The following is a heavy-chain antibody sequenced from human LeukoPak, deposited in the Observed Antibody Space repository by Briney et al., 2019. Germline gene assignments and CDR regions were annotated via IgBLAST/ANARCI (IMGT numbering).Heavy chain of an antibody. CDR1: GFTFSSYA. D-gene: IGHD3-22*01. CDR3: AKDASGYYYDSSGYRDY. V-gene: IGHV3-23*01. CDR2: ISGSGGST. J-gene: IGHJ4*02. Sequence: GGSLRLSCAASGFTFSSYAMSWVRQAPGKGLEWASAISGSGGSTYYADSVKGRFTTSRDNSKNTLYLQMNSLRAEDTAVYYCAKDASGYYYDSSGYRDYWGQGTLVTVSS.